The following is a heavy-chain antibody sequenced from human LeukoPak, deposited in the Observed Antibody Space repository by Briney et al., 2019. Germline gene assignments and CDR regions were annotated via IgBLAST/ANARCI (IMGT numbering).Heavy chain of an antibody. D-gene: IGHD1-26*01. V-gene: IGHV3-73*01. Sequence: GGSLRLSCAASGFTFSGSAMHWVRQASGKGLEWVGRIRSKANSYATAYAASVKGRFTISRDDSKNTAYLRMNSLKTEDTAVYYCIRREPPMDYWGQGTLVTVSS. CDR1: GFTFSGSA. J-gene: IGHJ4*02. CDR3: IRREPPMDY. CDR2: IRSKANSYAT.